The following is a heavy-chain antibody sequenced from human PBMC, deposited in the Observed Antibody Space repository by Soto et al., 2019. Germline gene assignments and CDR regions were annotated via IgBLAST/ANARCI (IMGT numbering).Heavy chain of an antibody. V-gene: IGHV3-66*01. Sequence: EVQVVESGGDLVQPGGSLRLSCAASGFTVSDNYMSWVRQAPGKGLEWFSVLYSGGYTYYADSLKGRFTISRDNSKNTLYLQLNSLRAEDTAVYYCARDRPPRLWGQGTMVTVSS. CDR1: GFTVSDNY. D-gene: IGHD6-6*01. CDR3: ARDRPPRL. J-gene: IGHJ3*01. CDR2: LYSGGYT.